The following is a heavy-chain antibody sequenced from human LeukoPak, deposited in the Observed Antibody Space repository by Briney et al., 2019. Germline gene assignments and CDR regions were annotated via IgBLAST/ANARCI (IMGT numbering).Heavy chain of an antibody. CDR2: LYSGGTT. Sequence: GGSLRLSCAASGFTVSTNYMTWVRQAPGRGLEWVSVLYSGGTTYYADSVKGRFTISRDNSKNTLYLQMNSLRAEDTAVYYCAREARRGYSYGFYSYYGMDVWGQGATVIVSS. D-gene: IGHD5-18*01. J-gene: IGHJ6*02. CDR1: GFTVSTNY. V-gene: IGHV3-66*01. CDR3: AREARRGYSYGFYSYYGMDV.